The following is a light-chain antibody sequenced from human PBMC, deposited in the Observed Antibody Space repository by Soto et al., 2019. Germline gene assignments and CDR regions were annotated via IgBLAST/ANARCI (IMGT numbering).Light chain of an antibody. CDR2: GAS. Sequence: DIVLTQSPGTLSLSPXEXATXXCRASQSIPSNYLAWYQQKPGQAPRLLIHGASSRATGIPDRFSGSGSGTDFTLTISRLEPEDFAVYYCQLYGTSPPRYTFGLGTKLEIK. J-gene: IGKJ2*01. CDR3: QLYGTSPPRYT. V-gene: IGKV3-20*01. CDR1: QSIPSNY.